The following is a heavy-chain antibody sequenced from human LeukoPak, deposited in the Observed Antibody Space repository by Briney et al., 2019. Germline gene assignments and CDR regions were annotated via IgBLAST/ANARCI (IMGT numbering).Heavy chain of an antibody. V-gene: IGHV4-34*01. J-gene: IGHJ4*02. CDR2: INHSGST. CDR1: SGSFNGYY. D-gene: IGHD2-2*01. CDR3: ARVLPAANPDY. Sequence: AEPLSLPCAVYSGSFNGYYWSWIRQPPGKGLEWMGEINHSGSTNYNPSLKSRVTISVDTSKNQFSLKLSSVTAADTAVYYCARVLPAANPDYWGQGSLVSVSS.